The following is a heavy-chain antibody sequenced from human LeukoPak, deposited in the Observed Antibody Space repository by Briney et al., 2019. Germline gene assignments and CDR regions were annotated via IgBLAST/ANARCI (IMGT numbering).Heavy chain of an antibody. CDR1: GGSISSYY. CDR2: ISTSGST. V-gene: IGHV4-4*08. J-gene: IGHJ5*02. Sequence: PSETLSLTCTVSGGSISSYYWSWIRQPPGKGLEWIAYISTSGSTKYNPSLQSRVTISVDTSKNQFALKLTSVTAADTAVYYCARRRGYCSSSSCYGFGPWGQGTLVTVSS. D-gene: IGHD2-2*01. CDR3: ARRRGYCSSSSCYGFGP.